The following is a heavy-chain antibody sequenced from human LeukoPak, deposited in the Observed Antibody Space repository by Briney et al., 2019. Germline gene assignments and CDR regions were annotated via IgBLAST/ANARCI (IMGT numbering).Heavy chain of an antibody. CDR3: ARDLIAAGGDYYYYGMDV. V-gene: IGHV1-18*01. D-gene: IGHD6-13*01. J-gene: IGHJ6*02. CDR1: GYTFTSYG. Sequence: ASVKVSCKASGYTFTSYGISWVRQAPGQGLEWMGWISAYNGNTNYGQKLQGRVTMTTDTSTSTAYMELRSLRSDDTAVYYCARDLIAAGGDYYYYGMDVWGRGTTVTVSS. CDR2: ISAYNGNT.